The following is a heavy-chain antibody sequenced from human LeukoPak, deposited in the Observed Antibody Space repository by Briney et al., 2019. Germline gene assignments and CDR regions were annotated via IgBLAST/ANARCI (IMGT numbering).Heavy chain of an antibody. D-gene: IGHD4-11*01. CDR1: GFIFSSYG. CDR2: IGYDGSNK. CDR3: AKDDINYRFDP. V-gene: IGHV3-30*02. J-gene: IGHJ5*02. Sequence: PGGSLRLSYAASGFIFSSYGMHWVRQAPGKGLEWVAFIGYDGSNKDSADSVRGRFTISRDNSKNTLFLQMNSLKAEDTAAYYCAKDDINYRFDPWGQGTLVTVSS.